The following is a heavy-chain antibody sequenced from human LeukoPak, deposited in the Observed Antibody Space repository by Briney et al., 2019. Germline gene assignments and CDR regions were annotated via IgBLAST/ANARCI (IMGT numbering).Heavy chain of an antibody. J-gene: IGHJ4*02. V-gene: IGHV3-23*01. Sequence: PGGSLRLSCAASGFTFSNYGMSWVRQAPGKGLEWVSAISGSGGSTYYADSVKGRFTISRDNSKNALYLQMNSLRAEDTAVYYCAKVYSYGYVRDYWGQGTLVTVSS. CDR2: ISGSGGST. CDR3: AKVYSYGYVRDY. D-gene: IGHD5-18*01. CDR1: GFTFSNYG.